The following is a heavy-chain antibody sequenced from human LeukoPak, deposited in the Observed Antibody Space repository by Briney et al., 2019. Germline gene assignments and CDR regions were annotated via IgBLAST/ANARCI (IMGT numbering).Heavy chain of an antibody. D-gene: IGHD5-24*01. V-gene: IGHV3-30*04. CDR1: GFTFSSYP. CDR2: ISYDGSSR. CDR3: VRVGEAMTTTGGSFDY. Sequence: PGGSLRLSCAASGFTFSSYPMHWVRQAPGKGLEWVAVISYDGSSRYSADSVKGRFTISRDNSKNTLYLQTNSLRADDTAVYYCVRVGEAMTTTGGSFDYWGQGTLVTVSS. J-gene: IGHJ4*02.